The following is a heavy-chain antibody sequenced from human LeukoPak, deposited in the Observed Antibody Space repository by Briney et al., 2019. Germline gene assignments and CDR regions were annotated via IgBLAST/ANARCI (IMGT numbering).Heavy chain of an antibody. V-gene: IGHV4-61*01. CDR1: GGSVSSGSYY. Sequence: SETLSLTCTVSGGSVSSGSYYRSWIRQPPGKGLEWIGYIYYSGSTYYNPSLKSRVTISVDTSKNQFSLKLSSVTAADTAVYYCARDRRDGYHLIDYWGQGTLVTVSS. CDR3: ARDRRDGYHLIDY. D-gene: IGHD5-24*01. CDR2: IYYSGST. J-gene: IGHJ4*02.